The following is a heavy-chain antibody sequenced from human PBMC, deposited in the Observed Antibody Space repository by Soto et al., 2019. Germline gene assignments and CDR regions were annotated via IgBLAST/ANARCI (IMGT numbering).Heavy chain of an antibody. Sequence: QITLKESGPTLVKPTQTLTLTCTFSGFSLSTSGVGVGWIRQPPGRALEWLALIYWDDDKRYSPSLKSRLTITKDTSKNQVVLTMTNMDPVDTATYYCAHGPYGDSHFDYWGQGTLVTVSS. J-gene: IGHJ4*02. V-gene: IGHV2-5*02. CDR3: AHGPYGDSHFDY. CDR1: GFSLSTSGVG. CDR2: IYWDDDK. D-gene: IGHD4-17*01.